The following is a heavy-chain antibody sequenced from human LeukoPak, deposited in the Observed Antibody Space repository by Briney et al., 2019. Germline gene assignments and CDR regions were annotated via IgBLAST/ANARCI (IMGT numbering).Heavy chain of an antibody. V-gene: IGHV4-4*07. D-gene: IGHD2-2*01. J-gene: IGHJ4*02. CDR3: ARVGTYCSSNSCYFTDYFDY. CDR2: IYIGGST. CDR1: GGSISNYY. Sequence: SETLSLTCTVSGGSISNYYWSWIRQPAGKGLEWIGRIYIGGSTNYNPSLKSRVTMSEDTSKNQFSLKLSSVTAADTAVYYCARVGTYCSSNSCYFTDYFDYWGQGILVTVSS.